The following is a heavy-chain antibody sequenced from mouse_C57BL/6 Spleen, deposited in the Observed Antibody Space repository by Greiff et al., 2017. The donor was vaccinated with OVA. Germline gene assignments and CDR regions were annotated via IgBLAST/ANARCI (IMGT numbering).Heavy chain of an antibody. CDR1: GFTFSDHW. CDR3: TDITGTIFDY. D-gene: IGHD4-1*01. J-gene: IGHJ2*01. V-gene: IGHV6-3*01. Sequence: EVKLVESGGGLVQPGGSMKLSCVASGFTFSDHWMNWVRQSPEKGLEWLAQIKLKSDNYATHYAESVKGRFTISRDDSKSSVYLQMNNLRAEDTGIYYCTDITGTIFDYWGQGTTLTVSS. CDR2: IKLKSDNYAT.